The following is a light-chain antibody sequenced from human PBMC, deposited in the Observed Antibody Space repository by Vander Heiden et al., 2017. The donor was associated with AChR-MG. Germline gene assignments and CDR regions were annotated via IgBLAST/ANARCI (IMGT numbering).Light chain of an antibody. CDR2: KAS. J-gene: IGKJ1*01. V-gene: IGKV1-5*03. CDR1: QSISSW. CDR3: QQYKSYST. Sequence: DIQMTQSPSTLSAPVGDRVTITCRASQSISSWLAWYQQKPGKAPKLLIYKASTLESGVPSRFSGSGSGTEFTLTISSLQPDDFATYYCQQYKSYSTFGQGTKVEIK.